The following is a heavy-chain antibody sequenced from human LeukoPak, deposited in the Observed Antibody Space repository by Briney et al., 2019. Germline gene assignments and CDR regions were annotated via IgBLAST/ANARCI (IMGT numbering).Heavy chain of an antibody. CDR2: ISYGGSNK. J-gene: IGHJ4*01. V-gene: IGHV3-30*03. CDR3: ARDNYGHLDY. CDR1: GFSFSHYG. D-gene: IGHD3-10*01. Sequence: GGSLRLSCAASGFSFSHYGMHWVRQAPGKGLEWVTYISYGGSNKYYADSVKGRFTISRDTSNNTLFLQMNSLRAEDTAVYFCARDNYGHLDYWGHGTLVAVSS.